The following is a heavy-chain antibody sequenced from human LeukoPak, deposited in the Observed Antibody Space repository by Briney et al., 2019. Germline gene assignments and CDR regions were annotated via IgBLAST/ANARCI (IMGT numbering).Heavy chain of an antibody. CDR3: ARRGRCLRDVCYGNDY. D-gene: IGHD2-21*02. CDR1: GYSFTSYW. CDR2: IYPGDSDT. V-gene: IGHV5-51*01. J-gene: IGHJ4*02. Sequence: GESLKISCKGSGYSFTSYWIGWVRQMPGKGLEWMGIIYPGDSDTRYSPSFQGQVTISADKSISTAYLQWSSLKASDTAMYYCARRGRCLRDVCYGNDYWGQGTLVTVSS.